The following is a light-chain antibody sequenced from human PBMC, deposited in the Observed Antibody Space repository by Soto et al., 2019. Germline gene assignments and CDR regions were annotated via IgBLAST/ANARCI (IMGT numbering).Light chain of an antibody. V-gene: IGKV1-5*03. Sequence: DIQMTQSPSTLSASVGDRVTITCRASQSISSWLAWYQQKPGKAPNLLIYKASSLESGVPSRFSGSGSGTEFTLTISSLQPDDFATYYCQQYNSYSITFGQGTRLESK. CDR3: QQYNSYSIT. CDR2: KAS. J-gene: IGKJ5*01. CDR1: QSISSW.